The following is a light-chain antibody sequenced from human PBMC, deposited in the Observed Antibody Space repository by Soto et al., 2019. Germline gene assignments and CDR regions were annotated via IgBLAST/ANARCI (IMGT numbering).Light chain of an antibody. Sequence: QSELTLHASVSESPEQSLPFSCTETTSDLGSYNPVSWDRKRPRQTPNLMICEGSKLSLGVSNRFSGSKSVNTASLTITGLQAEDEADYYCCSYAGSSTFGYVFETGTKVTVL. V-gene: IGLV2-23*03. J-gene: IGLJ1*01. CDR1: TSDLGSYNP. CDR2: EGS. CDR3: CSYAGSSTFGYV.